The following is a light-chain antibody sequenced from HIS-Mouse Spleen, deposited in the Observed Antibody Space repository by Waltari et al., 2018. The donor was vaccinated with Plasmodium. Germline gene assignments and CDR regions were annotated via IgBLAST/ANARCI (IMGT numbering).Light chain of an antibody. CDR3: YSTDSSGNHRV. CDR1: DLPKKY. CDR2: EDS. V-gene: IGLV3-10*01. Sequence: SYALTQPPSVSVSPGQTARITCSGADLPKKYAYWYQQKSGQAPVLVIYEDSKRPSGIPERFSGSSSGTMATLTISGAQVEDEADYYCYSTDSSGNHRVFGGGTKLTVL. J-gene: IGLJ3*02.